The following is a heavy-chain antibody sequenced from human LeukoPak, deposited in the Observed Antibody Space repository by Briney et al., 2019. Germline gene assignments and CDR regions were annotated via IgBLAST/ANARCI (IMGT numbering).Heavy chain of an antibody. CDR3: ARDRPSFYGDSRFWYFDL. J-gene: IGHJ2*01. V-gene: IGHV4-59*12. CDR2: MSYSGSS. CDR1: GGSISSYY. D-gene: IGHD4-17*01. Sequence: SETLSLTCTVSGGSISSYYWSWIRQPPGKGLEWIGYMSYSGSSNYTPSLKSRITMSVDTSKKQFSLNLRSAIAADTAVYYCARDRPSFYGDSRFWYFDLWGRGTLVSVSS.